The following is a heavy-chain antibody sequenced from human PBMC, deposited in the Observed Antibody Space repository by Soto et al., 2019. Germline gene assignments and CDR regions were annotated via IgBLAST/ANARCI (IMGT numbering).Heavy chain of an antibody. D-gene: IGHD5-12*01. V-gene: IGHV3-23*01. J-gene: IGHJ4*02. CDR2: ISGSGGST. CDR1: GFTFSSYA. CDR3: AKDVSYDYLNYY. Sequence: PGGSLRLSCAASGFTFSSYAMSWVRQAPGKGLEWVSAISGSGGSTYYADSVKGRFTISRDNSKNTLYLKMNSLSAEDTAVYYFAKDVSYDYLNYYWAQRTSVTVSS.